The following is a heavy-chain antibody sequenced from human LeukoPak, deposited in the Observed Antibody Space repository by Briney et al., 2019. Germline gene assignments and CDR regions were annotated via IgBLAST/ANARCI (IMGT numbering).Heavy chain of an antibody. D-gene: IGHD1-14*01. J-gene: IGHJ4*02. CDR1: GFTFSNFW. Sequence: GGSLRLSCVASGFTFSNFWMHWVPQVPGKGLLWVSRINIGGTNTKYADSVKGRFTISRDNAKNTLYLQMNTLRAEDTAVYYCARDQSQAGPTTVDYWGQGTLVTISS. CDR3: ARDQSQAGPTTVDY. CDR2: INIGGTNT. V-gene: IGHV3-74*03.